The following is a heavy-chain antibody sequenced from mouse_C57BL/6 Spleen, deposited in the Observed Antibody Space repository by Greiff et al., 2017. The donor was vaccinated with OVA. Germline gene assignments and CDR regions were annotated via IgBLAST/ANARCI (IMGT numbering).Heavy chain of an antibody. CDR1: GYTFTGYW. Sequence: QVQLQQSGAELMKPGASVKLSCKATGYTFTGYWIEWVKQRPGHGLEWIGEILPGSGSTNYNEKFKGKATFTADTSSNTADMQLSSLTTEDSAIYYCARSEIDPVYAMDYWGQGTSVTVSS. J-gene: IGHJ4*01. CDR2: ILPGSGST. V-gene: IGHV1-9*01. CDR3: ARSEIDPVYAMDY.